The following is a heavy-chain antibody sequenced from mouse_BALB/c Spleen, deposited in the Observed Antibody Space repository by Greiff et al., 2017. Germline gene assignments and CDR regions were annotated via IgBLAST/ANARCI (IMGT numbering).Heavy chain of an antibody. D-gene: IGHD1-1*01. J-gene: IGHJ2*01. V-gene: IGHV14-3*02. CDR3: ARGNYYGSGPYCDY. CDR2: IDPANGNT. Sequence: VQLQQSGAELVKPGASVKLSCTASGFNIKDTYMHWVKQRPEQGLEWIGRIDPANGNTKYDPKFQGKATITADTSSNTAYLQLSSLTSEDTAVYYCARGNYYGSGPYCDYWGQGTTLTVSS. CDR1: GFNIKDTY.